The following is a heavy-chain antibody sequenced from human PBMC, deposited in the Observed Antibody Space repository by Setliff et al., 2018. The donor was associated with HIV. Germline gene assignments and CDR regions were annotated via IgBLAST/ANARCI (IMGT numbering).Heavy chain of an antibody. CDR3: ARTTTFFDY. Sequence: ASETLSLTCTVSGGSISNYYWSWIRQPPGKGLEWIGYFYYTGSTNYNPSLKSRVTISVDTSKNQFSLKLSSVTAADTAVYYCARTTTFFDYWGQGTLVTVSS. CDR2: FYYTGST. J-gene: IGHJ4*02. V-gene: IGHV4-59*01. D-gene: IGHD3-16*01. CDR1: GGSISNYY.